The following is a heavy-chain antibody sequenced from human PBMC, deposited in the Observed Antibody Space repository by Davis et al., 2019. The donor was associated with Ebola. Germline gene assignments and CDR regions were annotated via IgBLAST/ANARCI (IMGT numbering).Heavy chain of an antibody. CDR3: AKDRTTVTHYWYLDL. Sequence: GESLKISCAASGFTFSNYGIHWVRQAPGKGLEWVSLVWYDGRNKYYADSVKGRFTISRDNSRNTLYLQMNSLRAEDTAVYYCAKDRTTVTHYWYLDLWGRGTLVTVSS. D-gene: IGHD4-17*01. CDR1: GFTFSNYG. J-gene: IGHJ2*01. CDR2: VWYDGRNK. V-gene: IGHV3-30*02.